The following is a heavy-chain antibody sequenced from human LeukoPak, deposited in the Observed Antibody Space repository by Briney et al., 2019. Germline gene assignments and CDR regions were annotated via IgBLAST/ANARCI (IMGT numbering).Heavy chain of an antibody. CDR1: GYTFTGYY. CDR3: ASWDWNDGFGHGY. D-gene: IGHD1-1*01. Sequence: ASVKVSCKASGYTFTGYYMHWVRQAPGQGLEWMGWINPNSGGTNYAQNFQGRVTMTRDTSISTAYMELSRLRSDDTAVYYCASWDWNDGFGHGYWGQGTLVTVSS. V-gene: IGHV1-2*02. CDR2: INPNSGGT. J-gene: IGHJ4*02.